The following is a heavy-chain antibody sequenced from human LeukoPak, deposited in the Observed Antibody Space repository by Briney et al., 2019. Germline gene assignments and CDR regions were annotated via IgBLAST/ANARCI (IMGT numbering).Heavy chain of an antibody. CDR3: AKGKLSGRSSGYSLTFDI. J-gene: IGHJ3*02. CDR2: IWSDGSNK. D-gene: IGHD3-22*01. Sequence: PGRSLRLSCAASGFTFSSYGMHWVRQAPGKGLEWVAVIWSDGSNKYYADSVKGRFTISRDNSKNTLYLQMNSLRAEDTAVYYCAKGKLSGRSSGYSLTFDIWGQGTMVTVSS. CDR1: GFTFSSYG. V-gene: IGHV3-33*06.